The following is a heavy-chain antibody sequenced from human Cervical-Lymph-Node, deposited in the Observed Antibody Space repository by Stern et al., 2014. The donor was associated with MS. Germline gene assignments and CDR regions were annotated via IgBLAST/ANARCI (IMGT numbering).Heavy chain of an antibody. Sequence: VQLVESGGGVVQPGRSLRLSCAASGFTFSSYGMHWVRQAPGKGLEWGAVISYDGSNKYYADSVKGRFTISRDNSKNTLYLQMNSLRAEDTAVYYCAKDGGDDSSGSYFDYWGQGTLVTVSS. J-gene: IGHJ4*02. CDR3: AKDGGDDSSGSYFDY. V-gene: IGHV3-30*18. CDR2: ISYDGSNK. CDR1: GFTFSSYG. D-gene: IGHD3-22*01.